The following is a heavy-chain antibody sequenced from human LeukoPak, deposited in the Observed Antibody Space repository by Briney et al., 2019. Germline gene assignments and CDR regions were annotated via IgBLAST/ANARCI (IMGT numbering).Heavy chain of an antibody. CDR2: INPNSGGT. J-gene: IGHJ6*02. D-gene: IGHD2-15*01. CDR1: GYTFTGYY. V-gene: IGHV1-2*06. Sequence: ASVTVSCTASGYTFTGYYMHWVRQAPGQGLEWMGRINPNSGGTNYAQKSQGRVTMTRDTSISTAYMELSRLRSDDTAVYYCAREPDGYCSGGSCYFYGMDVWGQGTTVTVSS. CDR3: AREPDGYCSGGSCYFYGMDV.